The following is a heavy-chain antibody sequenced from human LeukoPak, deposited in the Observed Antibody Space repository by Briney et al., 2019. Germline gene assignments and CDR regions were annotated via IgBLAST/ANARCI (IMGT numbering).Heavy chain of an antibody. J-gene: IGHJ3*01. Sequence: GESLKISCKGSGYSFATYWVGWVRQMPGKGLEWMGINYPGDSDTTYSPSFQGQVTMSADKSISTAYLQWSSLKASDTAMYYCARRVSSSGFDAFDVWGQGTMVTVSS. V-gene: IGHV5-51*01. CDR1: GYSFATYW. CDR3: ARRVSSSGFDAFDV. D-gene: IGHD5-12*01. CDR2: NYPGDSDT.